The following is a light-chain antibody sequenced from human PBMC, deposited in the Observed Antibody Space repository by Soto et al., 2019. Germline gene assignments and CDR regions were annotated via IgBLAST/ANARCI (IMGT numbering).Light chain of an antibody. J-gene: IGKJ1*01. CDR2: DAS. Sequence: DIQMTQSPSTVSASIGDRVTITCRASQSISSWLAWYQQKPGKAPNLLIYDASSLESGVPSRFSGSGSGTEFTLTISSLQPDDFATYYCQHYNSYSEAFGQGTKVDI. CDR3: QHYNSYSEA. V-gene: IGKV1-5*01. CDR1: QSISSW.